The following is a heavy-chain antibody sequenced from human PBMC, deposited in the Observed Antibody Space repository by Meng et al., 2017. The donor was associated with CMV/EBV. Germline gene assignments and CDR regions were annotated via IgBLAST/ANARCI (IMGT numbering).Heavy chain of an antibody. D-gene: IGHD3-3*01. CDR1: GFTFSSYE. V-gene: IGHV3-48*03. CDR2: ISSSGSTI. Sequence: GESLKISCAASGFTFSSYEMNWVRQAPGKGLEWVSYISSSGSTIYYADSVKGRFTISRDNAKNSLYLQMNSLRAEDTAVYYCARGALGIFEVVIIRSYFDYWGQGTLVTVSS. J-gene: IGHJ4*02. CDR3: ARGALGIFEVVIIRSYFDY.